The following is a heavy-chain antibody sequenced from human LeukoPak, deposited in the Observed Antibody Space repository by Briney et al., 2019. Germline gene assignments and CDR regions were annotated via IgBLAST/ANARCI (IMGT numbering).Heavy chain of an antibody. Sequence: SETLSLTCAVYGGSFSGYYWSWIRQPPGKGLEWIGEINHSGSTNYNPSLKSRVTISVDTSKNQFSLKLSSVTAADTAVYYCARSYRRLFDYWGQGTLVTVSP. CDR2: INHSGST. D-gene: IGHD1-26*01. CDR3: ARSYRRLFDY. J-gene: IGHJ4*02. V-gene: IGHV4-34*01. CDR1: GGSFSGYY.